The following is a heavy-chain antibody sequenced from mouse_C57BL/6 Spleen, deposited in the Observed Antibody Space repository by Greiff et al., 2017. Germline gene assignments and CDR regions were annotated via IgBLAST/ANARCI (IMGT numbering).Heavy chain of an antibody. CDR2: IYPGSGNT. D-gene: IGHD2-3*01. CDR3: ARSDGYYVGWYFDV. Sequence: QVQLQQSGAELVRPGASVKLSCKASGYTFTDYYINWVKQRPGQGLEWIARIYPGSGNTYYNEKFKGKATLTAEKSSSTAYMQLSSLTSEDSAVYFCARSDGYYVGWYFDVWGTGTTVTVSS. CDR1: GYTFTDYY. J-gene: IGHJ1*03. V-gene: IGHV1-76*01.